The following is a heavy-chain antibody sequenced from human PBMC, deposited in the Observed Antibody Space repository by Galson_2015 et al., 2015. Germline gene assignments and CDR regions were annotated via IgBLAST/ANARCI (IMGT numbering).Heavy chain of an antibody. V-gene: IGHV4-59*08. CDR2: IYDTVST. D-gene: IGHD3-3*01. J-gene: IGHJ6*03. CDR1: GGSISSYY. CDR3: ARQDQYYDFWGGYSRYYYYMDV. Sequence: ETLSLTCTVSGGSISSYYWSWIRQPPGKGLERIGYIYDTVSTYYNPSLKSRVTISVDTFKIQFSLKLSSVTAADTGVYFCARQDQYYDFWGGYSRYYYYMDVWGKGTTVTVSS.